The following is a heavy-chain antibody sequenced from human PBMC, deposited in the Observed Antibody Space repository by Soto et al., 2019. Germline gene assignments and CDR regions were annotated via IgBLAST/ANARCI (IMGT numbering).Heavy chain of an antibody. D-gene: IGHD2-2*01. J-gene: IGHJ4*02. V-gene: IGHV4-31*03. Sequence: QVQLQESGPGLVKPSQTLSLTCTVSGGSISSGGYYWSWIRQHPGKGLEWIGYIYYSGSTYYNPCLKNRVTLSVDTFKNQFYLKLSSVTAADKAVYYCARSSTSANYFDYWGQGTLITVSS. CDR3: ARSSTSANYFDY. CDR2: IYYSGST. CDR1: GGSISSGGYY.